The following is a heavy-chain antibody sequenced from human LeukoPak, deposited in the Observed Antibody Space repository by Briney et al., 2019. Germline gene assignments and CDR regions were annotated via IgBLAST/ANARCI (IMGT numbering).Heavy chain of an antibody. CDR2: IYTSGST. Sequence: PSETLSLTCTVSGGSISIYYWNWIRQPAGKGLEWIGRIYTSGSTNYNPSLKSRVTMSVDTSKNQFSLKLSSVTAADTAVYYCARDHIGVVVPAARYHWFDPWGQGTLVTVSS. D-gene: IGHD2-2*01. CDR1: GGSISIYY. V-gene: IGHV4-4*07. CDR3: ARDHIGVVVPAARYHWFDP. J-gene: IGHJ5*02.